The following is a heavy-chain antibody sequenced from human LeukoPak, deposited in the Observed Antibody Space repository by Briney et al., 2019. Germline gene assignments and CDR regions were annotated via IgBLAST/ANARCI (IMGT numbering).Heavy chain of an antibody. V-gene: IGHV1-69*06. CDR3: ASSSVATSPAFWFDP. J-gene: IGHJ5*02. Sequence: SVKVSCKASGGTFSSYAISWVRQAPGQGLEWMGGIIPIFGTANYAQKFQGRVTTTADKSTSTAYMELSSLRSEDTAVYYRASSSVATSPAFWFDPWGQGTLVTVSS. CDR2: IIPIFGTA. CDR1: GGTFSSYA. D-gene: IGHD5-12*01.